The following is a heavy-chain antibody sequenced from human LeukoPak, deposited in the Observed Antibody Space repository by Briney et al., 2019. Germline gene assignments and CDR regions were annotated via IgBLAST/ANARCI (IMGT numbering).Heavy chain of an antibody. V-gene: IGHV3-23*01. D-gene: IGHD6-13*01. J-gene: IGHJ4*02. Sequence: GGSLRLSCAASGFTFSSYAMSWVRQAPGKGLEWVSAISGSGGSTYYADSVKGRFTISRDNSKNTQYLQMNSLRAEDTAVYYCAKQGGYSSSWQFDYWGQGTLVTVSS. CDR3: AKQGGYSSSWQFDY. CDR1: GFTFSSYA. CDR2: ISGSGGST.